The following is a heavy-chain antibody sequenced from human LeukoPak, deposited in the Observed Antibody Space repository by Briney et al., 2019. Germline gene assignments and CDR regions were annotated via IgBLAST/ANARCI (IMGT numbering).Heavy chain of an antibody. V-gene: IGHV1-8*01. D-gene: IGHD6-13*01. J-gene: IGHJ3*02. CDR2: MNPNSGNT. Sequence: ASVKVSCKASGYTFTSYGINWVRQATGQGLEWMGWMNPNSGNTGYAQKFQGRVTMTRNTSISTAYMELSSLRSEDTAVYYCARGLRSLAAAQQGDAFDIWGQGTMVTVSS. CDR1: GYTFTSYG. CDR3: ARGLRSLAAAQQGDAFDI.